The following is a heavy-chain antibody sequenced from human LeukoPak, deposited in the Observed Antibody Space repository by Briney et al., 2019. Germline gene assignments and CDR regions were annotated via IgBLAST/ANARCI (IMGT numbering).Heavy chain of an antibody. CDR2: IIPIFGTV. V-gene: IGHV1-69*13. CDR3: AKGETWIQTLGLYFDL. J-gene: IGHJ2*01. CDR1: GGTFSSYG. D-gene: IGHD5-18*01. Sequence: SVTVSCRASGGTFSSYGISWVRQAPGQGLEWMGGIIPIFGTVNYAQTFQGRVTITADESTSTAYMELSSLRSEDTAIYYCAKGETWIQTLGLYFDLWGRGTLVTVLS.